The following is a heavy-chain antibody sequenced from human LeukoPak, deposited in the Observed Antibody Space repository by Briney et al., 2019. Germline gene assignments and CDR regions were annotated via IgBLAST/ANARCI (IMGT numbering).Heavy chain of an antibody. D-gene: IGHD3-10*01. Sequence: PSETLSLTCTVSGDSISTYYWSWIRQPPGKGLEWIGYIYYRVTSDYNPSLKSRVTMSVDTSKNQFSLKVSSVTAADTAVYYCARVFDSGSQAYFYYMDVWGKGTTVTISS. CDR1: GDSISTYY. V-gene: IGHV4-59*01. CDR2: IYYRVTS. J-gene: IGHJ6*03. CDR3: ARVFDSGSQAYFYYMDV.